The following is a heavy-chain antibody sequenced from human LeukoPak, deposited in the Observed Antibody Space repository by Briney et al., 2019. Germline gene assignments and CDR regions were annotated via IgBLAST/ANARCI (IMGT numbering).Heavy chain of an antibody. J-gene: IGHJ5*02. Sequence: SETLSLTCTVSGGSISSSSYYWGWIRQHPGKGLEWIGSIYYSGSTYYNPSLKSRVTISVDTSKNQFSLKLSSVTAADTAVYYCAISGYSSSWYFSRVFGNWFDPWGQGTLVTVSS. CDR2: IYYSGST. CDR3: AISGYSSSWYFSRVFGNWFDP. V-gene: IGHV4-39*01. CDR1: GGSISSSSYY. D-gene: IGHD6-13*01.